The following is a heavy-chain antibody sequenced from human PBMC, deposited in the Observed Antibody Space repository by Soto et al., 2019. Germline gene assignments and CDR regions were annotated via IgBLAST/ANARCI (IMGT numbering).Heavy chain of an antibody. CDR2: ISSSSSTI. J-gene: IGHJ4*02. D-gene: IGHD3-16*02. V-gene: IGHV3-48*01. CDR3: ARDYPGY. CDR1: GFTFGSYS. Sequence: GGSLRLSCAASGFTFGSYSMNWVRQAPGKGREWVSYISSSSSTIYYADSVKGRFTISRDNAKNSLYLQMNSLRAEDTAVYYCARDYPGYWGQGTLVTVSS.